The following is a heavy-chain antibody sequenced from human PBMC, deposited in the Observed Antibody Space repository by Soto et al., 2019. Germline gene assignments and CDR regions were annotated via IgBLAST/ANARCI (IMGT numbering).Heavy chain of an antibody. Sequence: PGGSLRLSCAASGFPFSNYAMHWVRQAPGKGLEWVAVISYDGSNKDYADSVKGRFTISRDNSKNTLYLQMNSLRAEDTAVYYCARGYCTNGVCYTFDYWGQGTLVTVSS. V-gene: IGHV3-30-3*01. CDR2: ISYDGSNK. D-gene: IGHD2-8*01. CDR1: GFPFSNYA. J-gene: IGHJ4*02. CDR3: ARGYCTNGVCYTFDY.